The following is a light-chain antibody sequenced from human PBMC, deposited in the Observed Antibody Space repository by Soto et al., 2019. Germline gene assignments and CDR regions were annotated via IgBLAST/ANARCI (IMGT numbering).Light chain of an antibody. Sequence: EIVMTQSPATLSVSPGERATLSCRASESVSSKLAWYQQKPGQAPRLLIYGASTRATGIPARFSGSGSGTEFTLTISGLQSEDFAVYYCQQYNNWPPWTFGQVTKVDIK. CDR2: GAS. J-gene: IGKJ1*01. CDR1: ESVSSK. V-gene: IGKV3-15*01. CDR3: QQYNNWPPWT.